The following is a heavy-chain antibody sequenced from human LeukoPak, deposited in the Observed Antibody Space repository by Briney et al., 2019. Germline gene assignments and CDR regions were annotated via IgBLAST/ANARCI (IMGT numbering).Heavy chain of an antibody. V-gene: IGHV3-74*01. CDR1: GFTFSTYW. Sequence: GGSLRLSCAASGFTFSTYWMQWVRQAPGKGLVWVSRINTDGSSTSYADSVKGRFTISRDNAKNTLYLQMNSLRADDTAVYYCAREFKSGYGMWAWGQGTLVTVSS. D-gene: IGHD5-18*01. CDR3: AREFKSGYGMWA. J-gene: IGHJ5*02. CDR2: INTDGSST.